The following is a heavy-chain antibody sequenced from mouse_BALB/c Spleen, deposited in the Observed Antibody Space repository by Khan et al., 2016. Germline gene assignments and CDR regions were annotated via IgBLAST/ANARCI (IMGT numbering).Heavy chain of an antibody. CDR3: CREGLRRTGYAMDY. Sequence: QIQLVQSGPELKKPGETVKISCKASGYTFTNYGMNWVKQAPGKGLKWMGWINTYTGEPTYADDFKGRFAFSLETSASTAYLQINNLKNEDTATYFLCREGLRRTGYAMDYWGQGTSVTLSS. D-gene: IGHD2-4*01. CDR1: GYTFTNYG. V-gene: IGHV9-3-1*01. CDR2: INTYTGEP. J-gene: IGHJ4*01.